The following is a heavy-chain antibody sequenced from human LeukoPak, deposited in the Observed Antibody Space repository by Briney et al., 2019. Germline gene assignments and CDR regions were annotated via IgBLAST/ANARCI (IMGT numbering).Heavy chain of an antibody. J-gene: IGHJ4*02. CDR3: ARDLYSSSCSH. V-gene: IGHV3-20*04. Sequence: PGGPLRLSCAAFGFTFDVCGMSWVRQAPGKGLEWVSGINWNGGSTGYADSVKGRFTISRDNAKNSLYLQMNSLRAEDTALYYCARDLYSSSCSHWGQGTLVTVSS. CDR2: INWNGGST. CDR1: GFTFDVCG. D-gene: IGHD6-13*01.